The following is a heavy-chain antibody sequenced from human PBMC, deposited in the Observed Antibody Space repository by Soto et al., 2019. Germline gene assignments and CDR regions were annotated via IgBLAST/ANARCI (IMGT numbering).Heavy chain of an antibody. V-gene: IGHV4-59*08. CDR2: IYYSWSN. J-gene: IGHJ6*03. CDR3: ARQSWGGYDYRLVYYYMDV. CDR1: GGSISSYY. Sequence: PSETLSLTCTVSGGSISSYYWSWIRQPPGKGLEWIGYIYYSWSNNYNPSLKSRVTISVDTSKNHFSLKLSSVTAADTAVYYCARQSWGGYDYRLVYYYMDVWGKGTTVTVSS. D-gene: IGHD5-12*01.